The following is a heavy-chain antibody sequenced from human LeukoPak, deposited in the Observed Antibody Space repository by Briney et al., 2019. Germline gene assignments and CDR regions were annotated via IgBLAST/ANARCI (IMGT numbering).Heavy chain of an antibody. Sequence: GGSLRLSCAAYGFTFSSYSMNWVRQAPGKGLEWVSYISSSSSTIYYADSVRGRFTISRDNAKNSLYLHMNSLRAEDTAVYYCARADNSGYYVYWGQGTLVTVSS. CDR3: ARADNSGYYVY. CDR1: GFTFSSYS. CDR2: ISSSSSTI. D-gene: IGHD3-22*01. J-gene: IGHJ4*02. V-gene: IGHV3-48*04.